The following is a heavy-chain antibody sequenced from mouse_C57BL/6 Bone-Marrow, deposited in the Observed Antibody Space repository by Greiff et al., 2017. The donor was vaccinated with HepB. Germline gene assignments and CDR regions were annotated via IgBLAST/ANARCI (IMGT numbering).Heavy chain of an antibody. D-gene: IGHD1-1*01. CDR1: GFTFSDYY. V-gene: IGHV5-12*01. CDR3: ASLRSFGSSDWYFDV. CDR2: ISNGGGST. J-gene: IGHJ1*03. Sequence: DVHLVESGGGLVQPGGSLKLSCAASGFTFSDYYMYWVRQTPEKRLEWVAYISNGGGSTYYPDTVTGRFTISRDNAKNTLYLQMSRLKSEDTAMYYCASLRSFGSSDWYFDVWGTGPTVTVSS.